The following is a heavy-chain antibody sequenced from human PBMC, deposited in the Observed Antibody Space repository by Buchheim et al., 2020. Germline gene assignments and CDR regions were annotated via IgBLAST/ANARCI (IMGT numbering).Heavy chain of an antibody. D-gene: IGHD4-11*01. J-gene: IGHJ4*02. V-gene: IGHV3-7*01. CDR3: ARDGTAVRTGSYY. Sequence: EVQLVESGGGLVQPGGSLRLSCAASGFSFSGFWMRWVRQAPGKGLEWVANIKQDGSEKYYVDSVKGRFTISRDNAKNLLYLQMNSLRAEDTAVYYCARDGTAVRTGSYYWGQGTL. CDR2: IKQDGSEK. CDR1: GFSFSGFW.